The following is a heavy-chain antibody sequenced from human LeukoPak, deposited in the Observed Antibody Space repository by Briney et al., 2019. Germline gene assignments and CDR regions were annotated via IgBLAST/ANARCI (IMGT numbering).Heavy chain of an antibody. Sequence: SSETLSLTCTVSGGSISSSSYYWGWIRQPPGKGLEWIGSIYYSGSTYYNPSLKSRVTISVDTSKNQFSLKLSSVTAADTAVYYCARHYCGGDCYSNAGPDYWGQGTLVTVSS. CDR2: IYYSGST. J-gene: IGHJ4*02. D-gene: IGHD2-21*02. CDR1: GGSISSSSYY. V-gene: IGHV4-39*01. CDR3: ARHYCGGDCYSNAGPDY.